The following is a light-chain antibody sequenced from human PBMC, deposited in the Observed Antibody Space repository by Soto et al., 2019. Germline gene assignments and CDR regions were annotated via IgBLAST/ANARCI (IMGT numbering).Light chain of an antibody. Sequence: DIPMAQSPSSMCGSXGDRVTIGCQARKNINNFLNRYQQRPGXATKVXIYDASNLEAGVTSRFRGSGSGKDFILTISRLQPEGIATYDCQQYENLPTFGQGTRLEIK. CDR3: QQYENLPT. V-gene: IGKV1-33*01. CDR1: KNINNF. J-gene: IGKJ5*01. CDR2: DAS.